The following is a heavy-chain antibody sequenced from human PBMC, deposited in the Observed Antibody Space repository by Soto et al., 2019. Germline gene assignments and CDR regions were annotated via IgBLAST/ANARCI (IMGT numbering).Heavy chain of an antibody. D-gene: IGHD3-9*01. Sequence: QTGGSLRLSCAASGFTFSSYAMHWVRQAPGKGLEWVAVISYDGSNKYYADSVKGRFTISRDNSKNTLYLQMNSLRAEDTAVYYCAREDQSYDILTGYYTEDAFDIWGQGTMVTVSS. J-gene: IGHJ3*02. CDR2: ISYDGSNK. CDR3: AREDQSYDILTGYYTEDAFDI. V-gene: IGHV3-30-3*01. CDR1: GFTFSSYA.